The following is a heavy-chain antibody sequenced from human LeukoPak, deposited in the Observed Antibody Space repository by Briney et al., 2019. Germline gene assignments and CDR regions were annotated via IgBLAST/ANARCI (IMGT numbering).Heavy chain of an antibody. J-gene: IGHJ4*02. D-gene: IGHD6-19*01. CDR1: GFTFDNYA. Sequence: PGGSLRLSCAASGFTFDNYALHWVPQAPGKGLEWLSIISWNSGYIGYADSVKGRFTISRDNAKKSLDLQMNSLRAEDTAFYYCAKVRGTYSSGYFFDYWGQGTLVTVSS. CDR2: ISWNSGYI. CDR3: AKVRGTYSSGYFFDY. V-gene: IGHV3-9*01.